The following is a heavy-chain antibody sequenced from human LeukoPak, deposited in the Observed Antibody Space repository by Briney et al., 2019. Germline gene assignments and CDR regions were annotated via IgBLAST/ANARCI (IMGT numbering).Heavy chain of an antibody. V-gene: IGHV3-66*04. CDR3: ARLQVTGYYMDV. CDR2: IYSGGST. CDR1: GFTLSSNY. Sequence: PGGSLRLSCAASGFTLSSNYMSWVPQAPRKGLEWDSVIYSGGSTYYPDSVKGRFTISRDNSKNTLYLQINSLRAEDSAVYYCARLQVTGYYMDVWGKGTTVTISS. J-gene: IGHJ6*03. D-gene: IGHD2-21*02.